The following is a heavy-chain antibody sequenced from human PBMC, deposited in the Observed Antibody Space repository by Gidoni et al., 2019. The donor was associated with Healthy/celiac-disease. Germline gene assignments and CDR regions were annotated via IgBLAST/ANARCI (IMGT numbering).Heavy chain of an antibody. CDR2: INHSGST. D-gene: IGHD3-22*01. V-gene: IGHV4-34*01. CDR1: GGSFSGYY. J-gene: IGHJ3*02. CDR3: ARGEDSRAFDI. Sequence: QVQLQQWGAGLLKPSETLSLTCAVYGGSFSGYYWSWIRQPPGKGLEWIGEINHSGSTNYNPSLKSRVTISVDTSKNQFSLKLSSVTAADTAVYYCARGEDSRAFDIWGQGTMVTVSS.